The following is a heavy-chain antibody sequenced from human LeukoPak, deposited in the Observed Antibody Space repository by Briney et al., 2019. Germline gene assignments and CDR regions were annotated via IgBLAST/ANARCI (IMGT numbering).Heavy chain of an antibody. D-gene: IGHD2-15*01. J-gene: IGHJ4*02. Sequence: AGGSLRLSCAASGFTFSTYGMHWVRQAPGKGLEWVSAISGSGGSTYYADSVKGRFTISRDNSKNTLYLQMNSLRAEDTAVYYCAKESGYCSGGSCYGIDYWGQGTLVTVSS. CDR2: ISGSGGST. CDR3: AKESGYCSGGSCYGIDY. V-gene: IGHV3-23*01. CDR1: GFTFSTYG.